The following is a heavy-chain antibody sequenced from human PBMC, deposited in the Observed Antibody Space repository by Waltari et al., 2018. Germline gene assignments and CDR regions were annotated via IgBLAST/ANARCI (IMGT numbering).Heavy chain of an antibody. CDR2: IYYSGSP. CDR3: ARYVAGLYYFDY. D-gene: IGHD6-19*01. CDR1: GGSISSHY. V-gene: IGHV4-59*11. J-gene: IGHJ4*02. Sequence: QVQLQESGPGLVKPSETLSLTCTVSGGSISSHYWSWIRQPPGKGLEWIGYIYYSGSPNYNPSLKSRVTISVDTSKNQFSLKLSSVTAADTAVYYCARYVAGLYYFDYWGQGTLVTVSS.